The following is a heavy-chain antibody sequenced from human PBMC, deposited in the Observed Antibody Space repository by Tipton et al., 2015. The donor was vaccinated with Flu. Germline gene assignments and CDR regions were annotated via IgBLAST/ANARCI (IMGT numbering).Heavy chain of an antibody. CDR3: ARHSGSRSYPLDY. CDR1: GGSISSSSHY. J-gene: IGHJ4*02. V-gene: IGHV4-39*07. Sequence: TLSLTCTVSGGSISSSSHYWGWIRQAPGRGLEWVGSIYYTGYPYYNSSLKSRLAMSIDTSKKQFSLKLSSVTAADTAVYYCARHSGSRSYPLDYWGQGTLVTVSS. D-gene: IGHD3-10*01. CDR2: IYYTGYP.